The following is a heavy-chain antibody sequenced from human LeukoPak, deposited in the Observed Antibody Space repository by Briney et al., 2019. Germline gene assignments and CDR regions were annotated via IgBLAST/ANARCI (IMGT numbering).Heavy chain of an antibody. Sequence: PSETLSLTCTVSGGSISSYYWSWIRQPPGKGLEWIGYIYYSGSTNYNPSLKRRVTISVDTSKNQFSLKLSSVTAADTAVYYCARGLGGWLRLFDYWGQGTLVTVSS. V-gene: IGHV4-59*12. CDR3: ARGLGGWLRLFDY. J-gene: IGHJ4*02. D-gene: IGHD6-19*01. CDR1: GGSISSYY. CDR2: IYYSGST.